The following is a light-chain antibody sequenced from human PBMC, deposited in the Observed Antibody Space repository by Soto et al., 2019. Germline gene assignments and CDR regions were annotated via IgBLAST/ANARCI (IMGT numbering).Light chain of an antibody. V-gene: IGKV3-20*01. J-gene: IGKJ1*01. CDR3: QQYGSSLWT. CDR2: AAS. CDR1: QSVSRSY. Sequence: EIVLTQSPGTLSLSPGERATLSCRASQSVSRSYLAWYQQKPGQAPRLLIYAASSRATGIPDRFSGSGSGTDFTLTISRLEPEDFALYYCQQYGSSLWTFGHGTRVEIK.